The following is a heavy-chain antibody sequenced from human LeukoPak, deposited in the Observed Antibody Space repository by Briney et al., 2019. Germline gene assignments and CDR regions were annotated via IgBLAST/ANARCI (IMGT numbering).Heavy chain of an antibody. J-gene: IGHJ4*02. CDR2: TSGSGGNT. D-gene: IGHD2-2*01. V-gene: IGHV3-23*01. CDR3: AKQRQYCSSTSCCRGSFDA. CDR1: GFTFSNHA. Sequence: GGSLRLSCAASGFTFSNHAMSWVRQAPGKGLEWVSATSGSGGNTYYADSVKGRFTISRDNSKNTLFLQMNSLRAEGTAVYYCAKQRQYCSSTSCCRGSFDAWGQGTLVTVSS.